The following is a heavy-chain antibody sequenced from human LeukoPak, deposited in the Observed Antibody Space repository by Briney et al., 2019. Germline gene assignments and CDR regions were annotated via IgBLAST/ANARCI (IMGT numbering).Heavy chain of an antibody. CDR2: ISSSSSYI. D-gene: IGHD3-3*01. CDR3: ARAGDPFRSGHYFVDY. V-gene: IGHV3-21*01. Sequence: GGSLRLSCAASGSTFSSYSMNWVRQAPGKGLEWVSSISSSSSYIYYADSVKGRFTISKDNAKNSLYLQMNSLRAEDTAVYYCARAGDPFRSGHYFVDYWGQGTLVTVSS. CDR1: GSTFSSYS. J-gene: IGHJ4*02.